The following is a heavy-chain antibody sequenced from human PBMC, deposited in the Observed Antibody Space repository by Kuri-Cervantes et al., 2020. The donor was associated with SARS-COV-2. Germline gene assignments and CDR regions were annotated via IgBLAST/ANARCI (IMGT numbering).Heavy chain of an antibody. V-gene: IGHV3-73*01. J-gene: IGHJ4*02. D-gene: IGHD3-10*01. Sequence: GGSLRPPCVASGFTFSGSGMHWVRQASGKGLEWVGRIRSKDKNYATAYAASLRGRFTISRDDAKNTAYLQMNSLETEDTAVYYCARRAMVRGMYYFDYWGQGTLVTVSS. CDR1: GFTFSGSG. CDR2: IRSKDKNYAT. CDR3: ARRAMVRGMYYFDY.